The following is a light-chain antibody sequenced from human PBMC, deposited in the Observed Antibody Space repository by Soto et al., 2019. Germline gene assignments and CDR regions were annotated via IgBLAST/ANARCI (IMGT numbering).Light chain of an antibody. Sequence: DIQVTQSPSSLVASVGDRVTITCRASERMTRYLNWYQQKPGQPPKLLIFAATNLQSGVPSRVSGSESGTEFTLAISSLQPEDFETYSWQQTYSHPYTFGQGTILEIK. CDR1: ERMTRY. CDR2: AAT. V-gene: IGKV1-39*01. J-gene: IGKJ2*01. CDR3: QQTYSHPYT.